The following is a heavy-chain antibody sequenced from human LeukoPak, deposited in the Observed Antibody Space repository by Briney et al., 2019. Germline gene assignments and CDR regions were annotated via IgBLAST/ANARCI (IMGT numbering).Heavy chain of an antibody. V-gene: IGHV3-33*01. J-gene: IGHJ6*02. CDR2: IWYDGSNK. D-gene: IGHD6-13*01. CDR3: TRLSYSSSWTIYYYYYGMDV. Sequence: GRSLRLSCAASGFTFSSYGMHWVRQAPGKGLEWVAVIWYDGSNKYYADSVKGRFTISRDNSKNTLYLQMNSLRAEDTAVYYCTRLSYSSSWTIYYYYYGMDVWGQGTTVTVSS. CDR1: GFTFSSYG.